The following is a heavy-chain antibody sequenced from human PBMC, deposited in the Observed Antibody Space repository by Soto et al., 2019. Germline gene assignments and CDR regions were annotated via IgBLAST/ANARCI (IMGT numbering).Heavy chain of an antibody. J-gene: IGHJ4*02. V-gene: IGHV4-31*03. Sequence: SESLSLTCTVSGASVISVGYCWVWIREHPGKGLECIGYIYYSGSTYYNPSLKSRVTISVDTSKNQFSLKLSSVTAADTAVYYCAKDPRSAAAGTGDYWGQGTLVTVSS. CDR2: IYYSGST. CDR1: GASVISVGYC. D-gene: IGHD6-13*01. CDR3: AKDPRSAAAGTGDY.